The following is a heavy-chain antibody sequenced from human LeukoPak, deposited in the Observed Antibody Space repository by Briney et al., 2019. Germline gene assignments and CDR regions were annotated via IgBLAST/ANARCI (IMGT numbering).Heavy chain of an antibody. CDR2: IKQDGSEE. J-gene: IGHJ5*02. CDR3: AKMAIVGNWFDP. D-gene: IGHD5-12*01. Sequence: PGGSLRLSCAASRFQFSNYWMSWVRQAPGKGLEWVANIKQDGSEEYYVDSVKGRFTISRDNAENSLFLQMNSLTAEDTAVYYCAKMAIVGNWFDPWGQGTLVTVSS. CDR1: RFQFSNYW. V-gene: IGHV3-7*05.